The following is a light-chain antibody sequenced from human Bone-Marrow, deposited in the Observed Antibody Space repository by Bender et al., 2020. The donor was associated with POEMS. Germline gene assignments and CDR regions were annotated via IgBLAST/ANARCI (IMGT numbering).Light chain of an antibody. CDR1: SSDVGRYNY. J-gene: IGLJ2*01. CDR2: DVS. CDR3: SSFSSGSTPMV. Sequence: QSALTQPASVSGSPGQSITISCTGTSSDVGRYNYVSWYQQLPGKAPKLLIYDVSDRPSGVSNRFSGSKSGNTASLAISGLQAEDEADYYCSSFSSGSTPMVFGGGTKLTVL. V-gene: IGLV2-14*03.